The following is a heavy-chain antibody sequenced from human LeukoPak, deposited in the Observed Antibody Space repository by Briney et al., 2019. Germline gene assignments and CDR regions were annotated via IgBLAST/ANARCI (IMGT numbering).Heavy chain of an antibody. J-gene: IGHJ4*02. Sequence: GGSLRLSCAASGFTFSSYWMNWVRQAPGKGLEWVANIKQDGSEEYYVDSVKGRFTISRDNSKNTLYLQMNSLTAEDTAIYYCAKDRGSSSPMRYYFDYWGQGTLVTVSS. V-gene: IGHV3-7*03. CDR1: GFTFSSYW. D-gene: IGHD6-19*01. CDR3: AKDRGSSSPMRYYFDY. CDR2: IKQDGSEE.